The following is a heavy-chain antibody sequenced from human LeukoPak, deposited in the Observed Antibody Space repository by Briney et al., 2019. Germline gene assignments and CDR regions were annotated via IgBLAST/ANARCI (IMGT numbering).Heavy chain of an antibody. CDR1: GYTFTGYY. J-gene: IGHJ4*02. V-gene: IGHV1-2*02. Sequence: ASVKVSCKASGYTFTGYYMHWVRQAPGQGLEWMGWINPNSGGTNYAQKFQGRVTMTRDTSISTAYMELSRLRSDETAVYYCARDRYCSSTSCYNFDYWGQGTLVTVSS. CDR3: ARDRYCSSTSCYNFDY. CDR2: INPNSGGT. D-gene: IGHD2-2*02.